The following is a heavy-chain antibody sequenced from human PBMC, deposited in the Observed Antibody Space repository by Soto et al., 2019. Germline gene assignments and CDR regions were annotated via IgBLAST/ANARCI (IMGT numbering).Heavy chain of an antibody. CDR1: GGSISSYY. CDR3: ARDATMVRGVIRTRWFDP. Sequence: SETLSLTCTVSGGSISSYYWSWIRQPPGKGLEWIGYIYYSGSTNYNPSLKSRVTISVDTSKNQFSLKLSSVTAADAAVYYCARDATMVRGVIRTRWFDPWGQGTLVTVSS. CDR2: IYYSGST. J-gene: IGHJ5*02. V-gene: IGHV4-59*01. D-gene: IGHD3-10*01.